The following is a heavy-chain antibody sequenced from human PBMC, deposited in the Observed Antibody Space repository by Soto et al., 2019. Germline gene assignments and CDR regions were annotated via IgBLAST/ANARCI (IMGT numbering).Heavy chain of an antibody. J-gene: IGHJ3*02. CDR1: GFTFSNAW. CDR2: IKSKTDGGTT. CDR3: TTGNRMRIQLWLPYAFDI. V-gene: IGHV3-15*01. D-gene: IGHD5-18*01. Sequence: GGSLRLSCAASGFTFSNAWMSWVRQAPGKGLEWVGRIKSKTDGGTTDYAAPVKGRFTISRDDSKNTLYLQMNSLKTEDTAVYYCTTGNRMRIQLWLPYAFDIWGQGTMVTVSS.